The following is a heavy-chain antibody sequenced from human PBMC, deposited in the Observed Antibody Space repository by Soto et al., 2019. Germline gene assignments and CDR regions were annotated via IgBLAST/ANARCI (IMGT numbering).Heavy chain of an antibody. Sequence: GGSLRLSCAASGFTFSSYGMHWVRQAPGKGLEWVAVISYDGSNKYYADSVKGRFTISRDNSKNTLYLQMNSLRAEDTAVYYCAKGPYCSGGSCYDFVFSTVVYWGQGTLVTVSS. J-gene: IGHJ4*02. CDR3: AKGPYCSGGSCYDFVFSTVVY. CDR2: ISYDGSNK. D-gene: IGHD2-15*01. V-gene: IGHV3-30*18. CDR1: GFTFSSYG.